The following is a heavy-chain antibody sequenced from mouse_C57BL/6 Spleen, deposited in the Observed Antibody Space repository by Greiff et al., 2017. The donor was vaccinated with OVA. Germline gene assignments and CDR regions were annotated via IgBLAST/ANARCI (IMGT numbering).Heavy chain of an antibody. CDR3: TRALYYYGSSPSYWYFDV. D-gene: IGHD1-1*01. V-gene: IGHV5-9-1*02. CDR1: GFTFSSYA. J-gene: IGHJ1*03. Sequence: VMLVESGEGLVKPGGSLKLSCAASGFTFSSYAMSWVRQTPEKRLEWVAYISSGGDYIYYADTVKGRFTISRDNARNTLYLQMSSLKSEDTAMYYCTRALYYYGSSPSYWYFDVWGTGTTVTVSS. CDR2: ISSGGDYI.